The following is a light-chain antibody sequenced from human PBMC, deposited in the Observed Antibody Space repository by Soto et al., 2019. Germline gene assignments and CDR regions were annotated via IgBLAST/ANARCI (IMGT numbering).Light chain of an antibody. Sequence: DILMTQSPLSLPVTPGEPASISCRSSRSLLHSNGYNSLDWYLQKPGQSPQLLIYLGSNRASGIPARLSGSGSGTEFTLTIGSLQSEDFAVYYCQQYSSSPSFGQATRLQMK. V-gene: IGKV2-28*01. CDR2: LGS. J-gene: IGKJ5*01. CDR3: QQYSSSPS. CDR1: RSLLHSNGYNS.